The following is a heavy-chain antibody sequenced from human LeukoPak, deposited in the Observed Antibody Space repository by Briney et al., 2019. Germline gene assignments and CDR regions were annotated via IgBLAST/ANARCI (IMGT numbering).Heavy chain of an antibody. J-gene: IGHJ3*02. CDR1: GFTFSHYW. CDR2: ISSSSSYI. Sequence: GGSLRLSCAASGFTFSHYWMTWVRQAPGKGLEWVSSISSSSSYIYYADSVKGRFTISRDNAKNSLYLQMNSLRAEDTAVYYCARDLYHAFDIWGQGTMVTVSS. V-gene: IGHV3-21*01. CDR3: ARDLYHAFDI. D-gene: IGHD2-8*01.